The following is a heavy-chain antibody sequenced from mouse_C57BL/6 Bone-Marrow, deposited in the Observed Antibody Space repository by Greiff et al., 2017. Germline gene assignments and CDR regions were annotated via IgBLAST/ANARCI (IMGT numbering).Heavy chain of an antibody. V-gene: IGHV1-81*01. CDR3: ARGDYDYDAIFAN. Sequence: VQLQQSGAELARPGASVKLSCKASGYTFTSYGISWVKQRTGQGLEWIGEIYPRSGNTYYNEKFKGKATLTADKSSSTAYMELRSLTSEDSAVYFCARGDYDYDAIFANGGQGTLVTVSA. J-gene: IGHJ3*01. CDR2: IYPRSGNT. D-gene: IGHD2-4*01. CDR1: GYTFTSYG.